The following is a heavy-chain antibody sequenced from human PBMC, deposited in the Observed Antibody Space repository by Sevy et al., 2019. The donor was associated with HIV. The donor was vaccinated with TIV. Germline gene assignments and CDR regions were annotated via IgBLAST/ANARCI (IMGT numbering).Heavy chain of an antibody. V-gene: IGHV3-23*01. CDR3: AKAGGINWFYYYYGMDV. D-gene: IGHD1-1*01. Sequence: GGSLRLSCAVSGVTFSDYAMSWVRQAPGKGLEWVPFIRGFGDKKYYADSVRGRLTISRDNSKNTLHLQMNSLRAEDTAVYYCAKAGGINWFYYYYGMDVWGQGTTVTVSS. CDR2: IRGFGDKK. CDR1: GVTFSDYA. J-gene: IGHJ6*02.